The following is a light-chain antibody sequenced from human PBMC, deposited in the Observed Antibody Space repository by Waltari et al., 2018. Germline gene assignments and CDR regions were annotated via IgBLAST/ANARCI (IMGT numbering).Light chain of an antibody. CDR2: YAS. J-gene: IGKJ4*01. CDR3: LQYVNLPAA. CDR1: QDMRNY. Sequence: DIQMTQSPSSLSASVGDRVSFTSQASQDMRNYLSWYTRRQGKAPKLLIYYASHLEKGAPSMFSGRPSGTDFTFTFTNPQPEDRATYFSLQYVNLPAAFGGGTNVAIK. V-gene: IGKV1-33*01.